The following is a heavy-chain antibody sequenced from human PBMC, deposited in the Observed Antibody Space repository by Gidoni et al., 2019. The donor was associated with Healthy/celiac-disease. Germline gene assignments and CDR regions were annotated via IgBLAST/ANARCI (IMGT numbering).Heavy chain of an antibody. J-gene: IGHJ2*01. CDR1: GFTFSSYD. D-gene: IGHD2-21*02. CDR3: ARVRMTYWYFDL. V-gene: IGHV3-13*01. Sequence: EVQLVESGGGLVQPGGSLSLSCAASGFTFSSYDMHWVRQATGKGLEWVSAIGTAGDTYYPGSVKGRFTISRENAKNSLYLQMNSLRAGDTAVYYCARVRMTYWYFDLWGRGTLVTVSS. CDR2: IGTAGDT.